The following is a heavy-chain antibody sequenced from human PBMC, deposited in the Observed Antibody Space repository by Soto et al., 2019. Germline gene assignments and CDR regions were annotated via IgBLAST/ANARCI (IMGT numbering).Heavy chain of an antibody. CDR3: ARAGWYRFDY. D-gene: IGHD6-19*01. J-gene: IGHJ4*02. V-gene: IGHV3-74*01. CDR1: GFTFSNYW. Sequence: EVQLVESGGGLVQPGGSLRLSCAASGFTFSNYWVHWVRQVPGKGLMWVSRINSDGTTINYADSVEGRFTISRGNAKSTLFLQMNSLRVEDTAVYYCARAGWYRFDYWGQGTLVTVSS. CDR2: INSDGTTI.